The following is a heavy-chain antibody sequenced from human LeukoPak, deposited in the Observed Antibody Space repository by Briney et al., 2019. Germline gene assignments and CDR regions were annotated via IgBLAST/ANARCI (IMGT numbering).Heavy chain of an antibody. D-gene: IGHD2-15*01. CDR1: GFTFGSYA. CDR2: ISGSGGST. Sequence: GGSLRLSCAASGFTFGSYAMNWVRQAPGKGLEWVSTISGSGGSTYYPDSVKGRFTISRDNSKNTLYLQMNSLRAEDTAVYYCAKKGAVVAAPFDSWGQGSLVTVSS. J-gene: IGHJ4*02. V-gene: IGHV3-23*01. CDR3: AKKGAVVAAPFDS.